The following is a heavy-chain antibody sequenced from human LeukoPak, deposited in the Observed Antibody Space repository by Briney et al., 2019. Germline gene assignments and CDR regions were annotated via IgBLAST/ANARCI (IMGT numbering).Heavy chain of an antibody. J-gene: IGHJ4*02. CDR2: INPNSGGT. Sequence: ASVKVSCKASGYTFTGYYMHWVRQAPGQGLERMGWINPNSGGTNYAQKFQGRVTMTRDTSISTAYMELSRLRSDDTAVYYCARDHCSGGSCYSNYWGQRTLVTVSS. CDR3: ARDHCSGGSCYSNY. CDR1: GYTFTGYY. D-gene: IGHD2-15*01. V-gene: IGHV1-2*02.